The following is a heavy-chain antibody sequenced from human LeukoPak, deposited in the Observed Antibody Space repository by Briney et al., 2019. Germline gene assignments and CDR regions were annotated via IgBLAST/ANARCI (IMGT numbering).Heavy chain of an antibody. D-gene: IGHD2-2*01. Sequence: GGSLRLSCAASGFTFDDYAMHWVRQAPGKGLEWVSGISWNSGSIGYADSVKGRFTISRDNAKNSLYLQMNSLRAEDTALYYCAKDMSSSTSFDAFDIWGQGTMVTVSS. CDR1: GFTFDDYA. V-gene: IGHV3-9*01. CDR3: AKDMSSSTSFDAFDI. J-gene: IGHJ3*02. CDR2: ISWNSGSI.